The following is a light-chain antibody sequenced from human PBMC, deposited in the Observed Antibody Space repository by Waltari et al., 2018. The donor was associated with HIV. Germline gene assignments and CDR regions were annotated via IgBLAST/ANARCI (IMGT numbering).Light chain of an antibody. CDR1: QTISGF. Sequence: EIVLTQSPATLSLSPGERATLSCRASQTISGFLVWYQQKPGQAPRLVMYDTSTRATGIPARFSGSGSGTDFTLTISSLEPEDFAVYYCQQRKNWPLTFGGGTKLEI. J-gene: IGKJ4*01. CDR2: DTS. CDR3: QQRKNWPLT. V-gene: IGKV3-11*01.